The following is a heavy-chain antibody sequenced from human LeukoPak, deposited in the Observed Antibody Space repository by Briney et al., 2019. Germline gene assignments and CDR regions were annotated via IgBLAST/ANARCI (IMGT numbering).Heavy chain of an antibody. V-gene: IGHV3-21*01. CDR1: GFTFSSHS. D-gene: IGHD6-13*01. J-gene: IGHJ4*02. CDR2: ISSSSSYI. CDR3: ARGLIAAADTFDY. Sequence: GGSLRLSCAASGFTFSSHSMNWVRQAPGKGLEWVSSISSSSSYIYYADSVKGRFTISRDNAKNSLYLQMNSLRAEDTAVSYCARGLIAAADTFDYWGQGTLVTVSS.